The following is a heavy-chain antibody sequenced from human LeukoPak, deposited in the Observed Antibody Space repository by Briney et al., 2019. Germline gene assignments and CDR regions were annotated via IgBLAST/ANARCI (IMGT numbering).Heavy chain of an antibody. D-gene: IGHD2-2*01. Sequence: ASVKVSCKASGYTFTGYYMYWVRQAPGQGLEWMGWISPNSGGTNYAQKFQGRVTMTRDTSISTAYMELSRLRSDDTAVYYCARGRGGNIVVVPAATYFDYWGQGTLVTVSS. J-gene: IGHJ4*02. CDR3: ARGRGGNIVVVPAATYFDY. CDR1: GYTFTGYY. V-gene: IGHV1-2*02. CDR2: ISPNSGGT.